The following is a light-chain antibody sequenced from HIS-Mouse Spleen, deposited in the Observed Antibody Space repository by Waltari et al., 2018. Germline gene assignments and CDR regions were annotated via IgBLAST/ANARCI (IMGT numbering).Light chain of an antibody. CDR2: QDS. CDR1: SSGARY. Sequence: SYELTQPPSVSVSPGQTASISCSGASSGARYACRYQQKPGQSPVLVIYQDSKRPSGIPERFSGSSSGTTVTLTISGVQAEDEADYYCQSADSSGTGWVFGGGTKLTVL. CDR3: QSADSSGTGWV. V-gene: IGLV3-25*03. J-gene: IGLJ3*02.